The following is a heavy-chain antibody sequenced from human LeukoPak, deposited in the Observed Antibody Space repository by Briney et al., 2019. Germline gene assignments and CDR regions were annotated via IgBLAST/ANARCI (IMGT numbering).Heavy chain of an antibody. J-gene: IGHJ4*02. Sequence: MPSGTLSLTCAVSGGSISSSNWWSWVRQPPGKGLEWIGEIYHSGSTNYNPSLKSRVTISVDKSKNQFSLKLSSVTAADTAVYYCASPRVSGWFEEYYFDYWGQGTLVTVSS. CDR2: IYHSGST. V-gene: IGHV4-4*02. CDR1: GGSISSSNW. CDR3: ASPRVSGWFEEYYFDY. D-gene: IGHD6-19*01.